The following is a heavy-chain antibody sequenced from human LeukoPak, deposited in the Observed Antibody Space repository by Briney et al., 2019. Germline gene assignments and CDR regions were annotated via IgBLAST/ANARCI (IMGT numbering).Heavy chain of an antibody. CDR1: GGAFSSYA. CDR3: ARTLMGSSGWYNY. D-gene: IGHD6-19*01. Sequence: SVKVSCKASGGAFSSYAISWVRQAPGQGLEWMGRIIPIFGTANYAQKFQGRVTITTDESTSTAYMELSSLRSEDTAVYYCARTLMGSSGWYNYWGQGTLVTVSS. J-gene: IGHJ4*02. V-gene: IGHV1-69*05. CDR2: IIPIFGTA.